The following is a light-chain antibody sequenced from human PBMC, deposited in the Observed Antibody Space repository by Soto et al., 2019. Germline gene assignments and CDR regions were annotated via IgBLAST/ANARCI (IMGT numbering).Light chain of an antibody. Sequence: EVVMTQSPATLSVSPGERATLSCRASQSVTSNYLAWYQQKPGQAPRLLIYGISNRATGVPDRFSGSGSGTDFTLTISRLEPEDFAVYYCLQFDNSPLYTFGQGTKVEIK. CDR1: QSVTSNY. CDR2: GIS. CDR3: LQFDNSPLYT. V-gene: IGKV3-20*01. J-gene: IGKJ2*01.